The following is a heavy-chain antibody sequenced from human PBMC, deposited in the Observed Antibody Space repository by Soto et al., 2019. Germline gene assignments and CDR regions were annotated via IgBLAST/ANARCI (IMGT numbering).Heavy chain of an antibody. J-gene: IGHJ3*02. Sequence: QMQLVQSGPAVKKPGTSVKVSCKASGFTFTSSAMQWVRQARGHRLEWIGGIVVGSGNTNDTQKFQDRVTITRHMSTSTEDMELISLRYEDTAVYYCAGVFSSWYGGDAFEIWGQGTMGTVSS. CDR1: GFTFTSSA. CDR3: AGVFSSWYGGDAFEI. CDR2: IVVGSGNT. D-gene: IGHD6-13*01. V-gene: IGHV1-58*02.